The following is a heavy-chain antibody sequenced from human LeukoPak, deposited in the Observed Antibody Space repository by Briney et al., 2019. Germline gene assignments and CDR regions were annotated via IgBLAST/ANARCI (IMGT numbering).Heavy chain of an antibody. Sequence: QPGGSLRLSCAASGFTVSSNYMSWVRQAPGKGLEWVSVIYSGGSTYYADSVKGRFTISRDNSKNTLYLQMNSLRAGDTAVYYCARTSSSWTFDYWGQGTLVTVSS. D-gene: IGHD6-13*01. CDR2: IYSGGST. V-gene: IGHV3-66*01. CDR3: ARTSSSWTFDY. J-gene: IGHJ4*02. CDR1: GFTVSSNY.